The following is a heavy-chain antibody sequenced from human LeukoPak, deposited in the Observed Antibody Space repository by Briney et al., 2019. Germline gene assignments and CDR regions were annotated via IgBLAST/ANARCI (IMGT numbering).Heavy chain of an antibody. CDR3: ARGGGGSYRNNWFDP. J-gene: IGHJ5*02. CDR2: ISSSSYI. D-gene: IGHD1-26*01. V-gene: IGHV3-21*01. CDR1: GFTFNTYT. Sequence: GGSLRLSCVASGFTFNTYTMNWVRQAPGKGLEWVSSISSSSYIYYADSVKGRFTISRDNAKNSLYLQMNSLRAEDTAVYYCARGGGGSYRNNWFDPWGQGTLVTVSS.